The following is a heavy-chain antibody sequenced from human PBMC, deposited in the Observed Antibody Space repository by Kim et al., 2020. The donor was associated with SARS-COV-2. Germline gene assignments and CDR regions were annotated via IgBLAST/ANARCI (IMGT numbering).Heavy chain of an antibody. CDR2: IYSGGST. V-gene: IGHV3-66*01. D-gene: IGHD5-12*01. CDR3: ARDRRDGYNYEVYWYFDL. J-gene: IGHJ2*01. CDR1: GFTVSSNY. Sequence: GGSLRLSCAASGFTVSSNYMSWVRQAPGKGLEWVSVIYSGGSTYYADSVKGRFTISRDNSKNTLYLQMNSLRAEDTAVYYCARDRRDGYNYEVYWYFDLWGRGTLVTVSS.